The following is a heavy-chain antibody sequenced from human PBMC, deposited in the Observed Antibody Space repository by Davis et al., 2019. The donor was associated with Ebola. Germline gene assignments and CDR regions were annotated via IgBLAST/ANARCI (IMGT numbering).Heavy chain of an antibody. Sequence: SVKVSCKASGGTFSSYAFRWVRQARGQGLEWMGGIIPFFGTLNYAQKFQGRVTITADESTSTAYMELSSLSTEETAVYYCARGVSPRTYDAFVIWGQGTMVTVSS. CDR3: ARGVSPRTYDAFVI. J-gene: IGHJ3*02. V-gene: IGHV1-69*13. D-gene: IGHD3-3*01. CDR2: IIPFFGTL. CDR1: GGTFSSYA.